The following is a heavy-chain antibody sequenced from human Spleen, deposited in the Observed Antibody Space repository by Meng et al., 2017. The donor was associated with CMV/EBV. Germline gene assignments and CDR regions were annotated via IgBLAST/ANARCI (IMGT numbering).Heavy chain of an antibody. D-gene: IGHD2-2*01. CDR3: ARDLDCTTTSCARGNH. J-gene: IGHJ4*02. Sequence: GGSLRLSCAASGFSVSSNFMSWVRQAPGKGLEWVSGFYSGGFTYYADSVKGRFTVSRDNSKNTMYLQMSSLRAEDTALYYCARDLDCTTTSCARGNHWGQGTLVTVSS. CDR1: GFSVSSNF. CDR2: FYSGGFT. V-gene: IGHV3-53*01.